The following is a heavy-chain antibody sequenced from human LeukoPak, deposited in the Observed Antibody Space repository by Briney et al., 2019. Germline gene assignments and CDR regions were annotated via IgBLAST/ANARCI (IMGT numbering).Heavy chain of an antibody. J-gene: IGHJ4*02. CDR2: ISYDGSNK. Sequence: GGSLRLSCAASGFTFSSYGMHWVRQAPGKGLEWVAVISYDGSNKYYADSVKGRFTISRDNSKNTLYLQMNSLRAEDTAVYYCAKDNGYDESYIDYWGQGTLVTVSS. CDR3: AKDNGYDESYIDY. V-gene: IGHV3-30*18. CDR1: GFTFSSYG. D-gene: IGHD5-12*01.